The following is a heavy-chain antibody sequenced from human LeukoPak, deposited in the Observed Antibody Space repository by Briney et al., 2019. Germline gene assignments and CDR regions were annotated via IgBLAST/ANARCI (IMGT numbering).Heavy chain of an antibody. D-gene: IGHD3-22*01. CDR2: ISGSGGST. CDR3: AKTQGRYYDSSGHFYYYYGMDV. J-gene: IGHJ6*02. Sequence: PLGGSLRLSCAASGFTFSSYAMSWVRQAPGKGLEWVSAISGSGGSTYYADSVKGRFTISRDNSKNTLYLQMNSLRAEDTAVYYCAKTQGRYYDSSGHFYYYYGMDVWGQGTTVTVSS. V-gene: IGHV3-23*01. CDR1: GFTFSSYA.